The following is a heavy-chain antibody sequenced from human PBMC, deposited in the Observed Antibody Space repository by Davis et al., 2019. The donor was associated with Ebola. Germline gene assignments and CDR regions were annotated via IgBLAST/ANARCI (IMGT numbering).Heavy chain of an antibody. Sequence: GGSLRLSCAASGFKFDDYAMHWVRQAPERGLDWVSGINSNSGSVDYADSVKGRFTISRDNAKNSLYLQMNSLRAEDTALYYCVKDRSGGLGGYLFGMDVWGKGTSVTVSS. CDR2: INSNSGSV. V-gene: IGHV3-9*01. D-gene: IGHD3-22*01. CDR1: GFKFDDYA. CDR3: VKDRSGGLGGYLFGMDV. J-gene: IGHJ6*04.